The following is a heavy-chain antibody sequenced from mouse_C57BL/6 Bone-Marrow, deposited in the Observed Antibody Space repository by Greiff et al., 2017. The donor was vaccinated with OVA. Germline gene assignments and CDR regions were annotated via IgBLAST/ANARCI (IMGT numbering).Heavy chain of an antibody. V-gene: IGHV2-2*02. J-gene: IGHJ3*01. CDR3: ARRGEYYGSIWFAY. Sequence: QVQLKESGPGLVQPSQSLSITCTVSGFSLTSYSVHWVRQSPGKGLEWLGVIWSGGSTDYNAAFISRLSISKDNSKSQVFLKMNSLQANDTAIYYCARRGEYYGSIWFAYWGKGTLVTVSA. D-gene: IGHD1-1*01. CDR2: IWSGGST. CDR1: GFSLTSYS.